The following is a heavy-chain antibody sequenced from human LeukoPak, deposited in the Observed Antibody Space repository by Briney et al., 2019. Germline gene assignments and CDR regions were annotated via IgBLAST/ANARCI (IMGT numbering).Heavy chain of an antibody. Sequence: GGSLRLSCAASGLTFSSYAMSWVRQAPGKGLEWVSAISGSGGSTYYADSVKGRFTISRDNSKNTLYLQMNSLRAEDTAVYYCATNPHYYDSSGPFHWGQGTLVTVSS. V-gene: IGHV3-23*01. CDR3: ATNPHYYDSSGPFH. J-gene: IGHJ4*02. CDR1: GLTFSSYA. CDR2: ISGSGGST. D-gene: IGHD3-22*01.